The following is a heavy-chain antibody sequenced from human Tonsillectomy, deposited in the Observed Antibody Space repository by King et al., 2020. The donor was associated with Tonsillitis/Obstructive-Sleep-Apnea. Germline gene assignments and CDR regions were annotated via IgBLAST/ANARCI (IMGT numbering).Heavy chain of an antibody. J-gene: IGHJ4*02. CDR3: SRDPSGFHFDY. CDR2: IRGKEFGGAT. CDR1: GFTFGDYA. Sequence: QLVQSGGGLVKPGRSLRLSCTASGFTFGDYAMSWFRQAPGKGLEWVVYIRGKEFGGATDFAASVKGRCTLSRDGSNSIAYLQMNSLKTEDTAMYYCSRDPSGFHFDYWGQGTLVTVSS. V-gene: IGHV3-49*05.